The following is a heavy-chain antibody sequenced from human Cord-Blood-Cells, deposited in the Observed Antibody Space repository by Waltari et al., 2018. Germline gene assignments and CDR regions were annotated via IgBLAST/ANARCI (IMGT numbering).Heavy chain of an antibody. Sequence: QVQLQQWGAGLLKPSETLSLTCAVYGGSFRGYYCSWLCQPPAQGLAWIGESNHSGITNYNPSLKSRCTISVYTSKNQFSLKLSSVTAADTAVYYCARRVWVVYARLSFGWFDPWGQGTLVTVSS. CDR1: GGSFRGYY. CDR2: SNHSGIT. D-gene: IGHD2-8*02. J-gene: IGHJ5*02. CDR3: ARRVWVVYARLSFGWFDP. V-gene: IGHV4-34*01.